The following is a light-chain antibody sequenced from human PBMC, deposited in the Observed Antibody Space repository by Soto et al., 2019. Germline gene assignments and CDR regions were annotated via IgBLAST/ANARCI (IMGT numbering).Light chain of an antibody. CDR3: LLSYSGARTYV. CDR2: DTS. Sequence: QAVVTQEPSLTVSPGGTVTLTCGSSTGAVTSGHYPYWFQQKPGQAPRTLIYDTSNKHSWTPARFSGSLLGGKAALTLSGPQPEDEAEYYCLLSYSGARTYVFGTGTKVTLL. V-gene: IGLV7-46*01. CDR1: TGAVTSGHY. J-gene: IGLJ1*01.